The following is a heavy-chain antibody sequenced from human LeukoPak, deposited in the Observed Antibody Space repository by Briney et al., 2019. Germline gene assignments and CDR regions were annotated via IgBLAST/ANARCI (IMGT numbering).Heavy chain of an antibody. CDR1: GYAFTSFD. V-gene: IGHV1-8*03. CDR3: ARDNSVRDEAWWFNP. Sequence: ASVKVSCKASGYAFTSFDINWVRQATGQGLEWMGWMNPNIGDRGYAQKFQGRVTITRNTSISTAYMELSSLRSEDTAVYYCARDNSVRDEAWWFNPWGQGTLVTVSS. J-gene: IGHJ5*02. D-gene: IGHD5-24*01. CDR2: MNPNIGDR.